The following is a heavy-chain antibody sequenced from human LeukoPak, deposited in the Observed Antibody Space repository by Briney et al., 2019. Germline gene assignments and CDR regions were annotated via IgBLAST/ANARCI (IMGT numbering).Heavy chain of an antibody. CDR2: IYYSGST. V-gene: IGHV4-59*05. CDR3: ARQFSYASGRGYMDV. CDR1: GGPISNYY. J-gene: IGHJ6*02. D-gene: IGHD3-10*01. Sequence: KASETLSLTCSVSGGPISNYYWSWIRQPPGKGLEWIGSIYYSGSTYYNPSLKSRVTISVGTSKNQFSLKLSSVTATDTAVYHCARQFSYASGRGYMDVWGQGTTVTVSS.